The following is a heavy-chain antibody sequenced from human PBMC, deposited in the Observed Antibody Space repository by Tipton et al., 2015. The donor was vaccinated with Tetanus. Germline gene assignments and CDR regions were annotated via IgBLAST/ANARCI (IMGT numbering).Heavy chain of an antibody. D-gene: IGHD3-3*01. V-gene: IGHV5-51*01. J-gene: IGHJ6*02. CDR3: ARLLWSDYTWAVPYGMDV. Sequence: QLVQSGAEVKKPGESLKISCKGSGYSFTSYWIGWVRQMPGKGLEWMGIIYPGDSDTRYSPSFQGQVTISADKSISTAYLQWSSLKASDTAMYYCARLLWSDYTWAVPYGMDVWGQGTTVTVSS. CDR2: IYPGDSDT. CDR1: GYSFTSYW.